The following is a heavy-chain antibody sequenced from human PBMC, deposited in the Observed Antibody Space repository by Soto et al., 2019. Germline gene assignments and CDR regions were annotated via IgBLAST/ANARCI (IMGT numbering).Heavy chain of an antibody. Sequence: EVQLVESGGGLVQPGGSLRLSCAASGFTFSSYWMSWVRQAPGKGLEWVANIKEDGSERYYVDSVKGRFTITRDNAKNSPYLLLTTLAAKEPTVYYSARATGADKVDYRGQETLVTVS. CDR2: IKEDGSER. D-gene: IGHD3-10*01. V-gene: IGHV3-7*04. CDR3: ARATGADKVDY. CDR1: GFTFSSYW. J-gene: IGHJ4*02.